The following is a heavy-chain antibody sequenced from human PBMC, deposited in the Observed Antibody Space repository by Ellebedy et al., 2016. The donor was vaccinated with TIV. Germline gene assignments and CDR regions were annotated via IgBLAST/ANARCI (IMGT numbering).Heavy chain of an antibody. CDR3: VRETETFDY. Sequence: GGSLRLXXAASGFTFSSYAMSWVRQAPGKGLVWVSHINTVGSTTTYADSVKGRFTISRDNAKNTLYLQMTSLRAEDTAVYYCVRETETFDYWGQGTLVTVSS. D-gene: IGHD1-1*01. J-gene: IGHJ4*02. V-gene: IGHV3-74*01. CDR2: INTVGSTT. CDR1: GFTFSSYA.